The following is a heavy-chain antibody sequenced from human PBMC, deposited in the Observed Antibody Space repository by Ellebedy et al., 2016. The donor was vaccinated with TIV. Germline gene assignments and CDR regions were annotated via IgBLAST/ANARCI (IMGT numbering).Heavy chain of an antibody. CDR1: GFTFGDYA. CDR2: ITSKRYGGTA. J-gene: IGHJ4*02. Sequence: PGGSLRLSCTGSGFTFGDYAMIWFRQAPGKGLEWVGFITSKRYGGTAYHAASLRGRFTISRDDSRSIAYLQMDSLKTEDTAVYFCSRLPRDKTADYPFDYWGPGALVSVSS. V-gene: IGHV3-49*03. CDR3: SRLPRDKTADYPFDY. D-gene: IGHD2-21*02.